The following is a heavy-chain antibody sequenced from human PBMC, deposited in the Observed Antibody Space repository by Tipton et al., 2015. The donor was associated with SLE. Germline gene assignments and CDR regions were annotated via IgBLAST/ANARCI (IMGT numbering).Heavy chain of an antibody. D-gene: IGHD2-2*01. Sequence: TLSLTCAVSGGSISSGGYSWSWIRQPPGKGLEWIGYIYHSGSTYYNPSLKSRVTISVDRSKNQFSLKLSSVTAADTAAYYCARGVIVVVPAAKKTYWFDPWGQGTLVTVSS. CDR2: IYHSGST. CDR3: ARGVIVVVPAAKKTYWFDP. CDR1: GGSISSGGYS. J-gene: IGHJ5*02. V-gene: IGHV4-30-2*01.